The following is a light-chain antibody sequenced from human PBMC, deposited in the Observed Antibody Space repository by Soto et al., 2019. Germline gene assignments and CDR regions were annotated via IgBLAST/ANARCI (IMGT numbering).Light chain of an antibody. V-gene: IGKV1-9*01. CDR3: QQLNSYPRT. CDR2: AAS. Sequence: DIQLTQSPSFLSASVGDRVSITCRASQAISSSLAWYQQKPGKAPKLLIYAASTLQSGVPPRFSGSGSGTEFTLTISSLQPEDFATYYCQQLNSYPRTFGGGTQVEIK. J-gene: IGKJ4*01. CDR1: QAISSS.